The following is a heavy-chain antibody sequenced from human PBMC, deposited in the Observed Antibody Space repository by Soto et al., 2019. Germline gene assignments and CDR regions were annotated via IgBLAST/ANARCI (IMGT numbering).Heavy chain of an antibody. D-gene: IGHD3-16*02. CDR3: ARFSVRYGWFAP. CDR2: IIPIFGTA. V-gene: IGHV1-69*13. CDR1: GGTFSSYA. Sequence: GASVKVSCKASGGTFSSYAISWVRQAPGQGLEWMGGIIPIFGTANYPQKFQGRVTITADASTSTAYMELSSLRSDDTAVYYCARFSVRYGWFAPWGQGTLVTVSS. J-gene: IGHJ5*02.